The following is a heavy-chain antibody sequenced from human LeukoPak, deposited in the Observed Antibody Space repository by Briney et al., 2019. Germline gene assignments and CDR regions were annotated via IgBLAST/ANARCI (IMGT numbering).Heavy chain of an antibody. CDR1: GGTSSSYA. CDR3: ARDRQWLVPGYYGMDV. CDR2: IIPIFGTA. Sequence: SVKVSCKASGGTSSSYAISWVRQAPGQGLEWMGGIIPIFGTANYAQKFQGRVTITADESTSTAYMELSSLRSEDTAVYYCARDRQWLVPGYYGMDVWGKGTTVTVSS. J-gene: IGHJ6*04. V-gene: IGHV1-69*01. D-gene: IGHD6-19*01.